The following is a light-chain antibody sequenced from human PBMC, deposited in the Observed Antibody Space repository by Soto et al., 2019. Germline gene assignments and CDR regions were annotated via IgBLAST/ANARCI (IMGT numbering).Light chain of an antibody. Sequence: ALQMIQSPSSLAASVGGRDTIACRASQGIGNALGWYQQKPGKPPKVLIYGASNLQSGVPPRFSGSGSGTDFTLAISSLQPEDSATYYCLQDLNYPWTFGQGTKVDIK. J-gene: IGKJ1*01. CDR2: GAS. CDR1: QGIGNA. CDR3: LQDLNYPWT. V-gene: IGKV1-6*01.